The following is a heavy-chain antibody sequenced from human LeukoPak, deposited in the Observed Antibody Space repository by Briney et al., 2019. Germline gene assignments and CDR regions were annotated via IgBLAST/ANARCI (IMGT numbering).Heavy chain of an antibody. V-gene: IGHV4-59*01. J-gene: IGHJ4*02. Sequence: SETLSLTCTVSGGSISSYYWSWIRQPPGKGLEWIGYIYYSGSTNYNPSLKSRVTISVDTSKNRFSLKLSSVTAADTAVYYCASFYYGSGSKFDYWGQGTLVTVSS. CDR2: IYYSGST. CDR1: GGSISSYY. CDR3: ASFYYGSGSKFDY. D-gene: IGHD3-10*01.